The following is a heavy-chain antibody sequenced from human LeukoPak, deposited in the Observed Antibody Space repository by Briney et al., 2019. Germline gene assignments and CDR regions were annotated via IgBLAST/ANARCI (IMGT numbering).Heavy chain of an antibody. Sequence: GGSLRLSCAASGFTFSDYHMSWIRQAPGKGLEWVSYISSSGSTIYYADSVKGRFTISRDNAKNSLYLQMNSLRAEDTAVYYCAGSITMVRGVIITDPWGQGTLVTVSS. CDR1: GFTFSDYH. D-gene: IGHD3-10*01. J-gene: IGHJ5*02. V-gene: IGHV3-11*01. CDR3: AGSITMVRGVIITDP. CDR2: ISSSGSTI.